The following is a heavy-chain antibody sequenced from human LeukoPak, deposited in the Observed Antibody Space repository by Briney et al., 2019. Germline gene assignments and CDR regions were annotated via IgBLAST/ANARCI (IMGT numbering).Heavy chain of an antibody. CDR1: GGSFSGYY. Sequence: PSETLSLTCAVYGGSFSGYYWSWIRQPPGKGLEWIGEINHSGSTNYNPSLKSRVTISVDTSKNQFSLKLSSVTAADTAVYYCATTLFDYGGDWYFDLWGRGTLVTVSS. D-gene: IGHD4-23*01. V-gene: IGHV4-34*01. CDR2: INHSGST. J-gene: IGHJ2*01. CDR3: ATTLFDYGGDWYFDL.